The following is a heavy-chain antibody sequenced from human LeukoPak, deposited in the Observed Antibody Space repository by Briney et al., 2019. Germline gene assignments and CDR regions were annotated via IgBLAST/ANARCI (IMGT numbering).Heavy chain of an antibody. J-gene: IGHJ6*02. Sequence: GGSLRLSCAASGFTFSSYGMHWVRQAPGKGLEWVAVISYDGSNKYYADSVKGRFTISRDNSKNTLYLQMNSLRAEDTAVYYCARLSSSWEYYYYGMDVWGQGTTVTVSS. CDR2: ISYDGSNK. CDR1: GFTFSSYG. D-gene: IGHD6-13*01. V-gene: IGHV3-30*03. CDR3: ARLSSSWEYYYYGMDV.